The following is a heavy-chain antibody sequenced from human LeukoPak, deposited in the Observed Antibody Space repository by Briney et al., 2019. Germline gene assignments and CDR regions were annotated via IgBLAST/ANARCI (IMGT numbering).Heavy chain of an antibody. CDR1: GFTFSSYG. J-gene: IGHJ5*02. Sequence: GGSLRLSCAASGFTFSSYGMSWVRQAPGKGLEWVSAISGSGGSTYYADSVKGRFTISRDNSKNTLYLQMNSLRAEDTAVYYCARVDSSGWENWFDPWGQGTLVTVSS. V-gene: IGHV3-23*01. CDR3: ARVDSSGWENWFDP. CDR2: ISGSGGST. D-gene: IGHD6-19*01.